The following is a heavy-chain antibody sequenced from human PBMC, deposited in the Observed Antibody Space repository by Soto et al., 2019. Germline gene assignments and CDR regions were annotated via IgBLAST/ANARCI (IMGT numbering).Heavy chain of an antibody. J-gene: IGHJ6*02. D-gene: IGHD2-2*02. CDR1: CFTFSDYG. CDR3: PKNHGCDEFQLLYYPYYGLDV. Sequence: PGGSLRLSCAASCFTFSDYGMHWVRQAPGKGLEWVAVISYDSTNKYYGGSVKGRFTISRDNSKNTLYLKMNSLRAEDRAVYYCPKNHGCDEFQLLYYPYYGLDVWGQARTVNVSS. CDR2: ISYDSTNK. V-gene: IGHV3-30*18.